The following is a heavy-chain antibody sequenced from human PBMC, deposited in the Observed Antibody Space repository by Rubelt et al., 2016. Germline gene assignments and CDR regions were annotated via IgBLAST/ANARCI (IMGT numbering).Heavy chain of an antibody. CDR1: GGSISSYY. Sequence: QVQLQESGPGLVKPSETLSLTCTVSGGSISSYYWSWIRQPPGKGLEWIGYIYYSGSTNYNPSLKCRVSISVDTSKTQFSLKLSSVTAADTSVYYCARHEAAVAGTRWCEPWGQGSLVTVSS. V-gene: IGHV4-59*08. CDR3: ARHEAAVAGTRWCEP. J-gene: IGHJ5*02. CDR2: IYYSGST. D-gene: IGHD6-19*01.